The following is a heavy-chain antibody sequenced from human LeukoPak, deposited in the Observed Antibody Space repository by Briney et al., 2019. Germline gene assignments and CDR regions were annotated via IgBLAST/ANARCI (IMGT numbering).Heavy chain of an antibody. V-gene: IGHV4-4*07. CDR3: ARDSDDSSGGNFDY. CDR2: IYTSGST. CDR1: GGSISSYY. D-gene: IGHD3-22*01. Sequence: SETLSLTCTVSGGSISSYYWGWIRQPAGKGLEWIGRIYTSGSTNYNPSLKSRVTMSVDTSKNQFSLKLSSVTAADTAVYYCARDSDDSSGGNFDYWGQGTLVTVSS. J-gene: IGHJ4*02.